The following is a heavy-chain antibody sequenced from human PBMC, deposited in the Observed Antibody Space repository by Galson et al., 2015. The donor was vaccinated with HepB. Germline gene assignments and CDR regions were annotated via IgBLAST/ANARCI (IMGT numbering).Heavy chain of an antibody. CDR1: GFSFSDHY. CDR3: GKIGWVNSKALQFDS. J-gene: IGHJ4*02. D-gene: IGHD2/OR15-2a*01. V-gene: IGHV3-72*01. Sequence: SLRLSCAASGFSFSDHYMDWVRQTPGKGLEWVGRSRNRPNSYTTEYAPSVKGRFTISRDDSENLLYLQMNSLKIEDTAVYYCGKIGWVNSKALQFDSWGQGTLVTVSS. CDR2: SRNRPNSYTT.